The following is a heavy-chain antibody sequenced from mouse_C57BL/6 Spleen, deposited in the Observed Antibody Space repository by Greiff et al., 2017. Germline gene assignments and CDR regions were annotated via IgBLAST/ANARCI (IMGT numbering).Heavy chain of an antibody. V-gene: IGHV1-85*01. CDR2: IYPRDGST. CDR1: GYTFTSYD. J-gene: IGHJ2*01. Sequence: VKLQESGPELVKPGASVKLSCKASGYTFTSYDINWVKQRPGQGLEWIGWIYPRDGSTKYNEKFKGKATLTVDTSSSTAYMELHSLTSEDSAVYFCARGENSDYWGQGTTLTVSS. CDR3: ARGENSDY.